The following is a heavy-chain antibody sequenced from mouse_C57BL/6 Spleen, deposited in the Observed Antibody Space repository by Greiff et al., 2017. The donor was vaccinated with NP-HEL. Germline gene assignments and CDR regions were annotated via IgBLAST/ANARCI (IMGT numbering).Heavy chain of an antibody. V-gene: IGHV1-80*01. CDR3: ARRAYYGNYLYAMDY. D-gene: IGHD2-10*01. CDR2: IYPGDGDT. J-gene: IGHJ4*01. CDR1: GYAFSSYW. Sequence: VQLQQSGAELVKPGASVKISCKASGYAFSSYWMNWVKQRPGKGLEWIGQIYPGDGDTNYNGKFKGKATLTADKSSSTAYMQLSSLTSEDSAVYFCARRAYYGNYLYAMDYWGQGTSVTVSS.